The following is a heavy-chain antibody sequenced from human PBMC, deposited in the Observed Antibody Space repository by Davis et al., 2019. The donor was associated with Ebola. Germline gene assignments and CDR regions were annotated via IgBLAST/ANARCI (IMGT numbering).Heavy chain of an antibody. CDR1: GGSISNRNYY. J-gene: IGHJ3*02. CDR3: ARTAVVVPGAILYVNAFDI. D-gene: IGHD2-2*02. V-gene: IGHV4-39*01. Sequence: MPSETLSLTCTVSGGSISNRNYYWGWIRQPPGKGLEWIGSMYYSGSTYYNPSLKSRVTISVDTPKNQFSLKLSSVTAADTAVYYCARTAVVVPGAILYVNAFDIWGQGTMVTVSS. CDR2: MYYSGST.